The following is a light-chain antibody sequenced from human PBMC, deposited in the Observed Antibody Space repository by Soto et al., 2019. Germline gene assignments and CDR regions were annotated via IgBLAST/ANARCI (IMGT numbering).Light chain of an antibody. Sequence: QSALTQPPSASGSPGQSVTISCTGTSSDVGGYNYVSWYQQHPGKAPQLIIYEVTRRPSGVPDRFSGSKSGNTASLTVSGLQAEDEAEYYCGSYAGSNKELFGGGTKLTVL. CDR3: GSYAGSNKEL. J-gene: IGLJ2*01. CDR1: SSDVGGYNY. CDR2: EVT. V-gene: IGLV2-8*01.